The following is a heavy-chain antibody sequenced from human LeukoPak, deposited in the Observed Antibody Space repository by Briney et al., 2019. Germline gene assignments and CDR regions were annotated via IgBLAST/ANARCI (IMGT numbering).Heavy chain of an antibody. V-gene: IGHV4-4*07. CDR1: GGSISNYY. J-gene: IGHJ3*02. CDR2: IYSSGST. D-gene: IGHD6-13*01. CDR3: ATSSFEQQLVGDAFDI. Sequence: SETLSLTCTVSGGSISNYYWSWIRQPAGKGLEWIGRIYSSGSTNYNPSLKSRVTMSVDTSKNQFSLKLSSVTAADTAVYYCATSSFEQQLVGDAFDIWGQGTMVTVSS.